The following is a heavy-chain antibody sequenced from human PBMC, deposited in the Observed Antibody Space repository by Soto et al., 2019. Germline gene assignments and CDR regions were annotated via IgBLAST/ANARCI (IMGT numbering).Heavy chain of an antibody. D-gene: IGHD3-3*01. J-gene: IGHJ5*02. V-gene: IGHV4-61*01. CDR2: TYYSGST. CDR1: GGSVSSGSYY. CDR3: ARGGIYYAIFGVVPHQNWLDP. Sequence: SETLSLTCTVSGGSVSSGSYYWSWIRQPPGKGLEWIGYTYYSGSTHYNPSLKSRVTISVDTSENQFSLKLSSATAPDTAVYYGARGGIYYAIFGVVPHQNWLDPGGQETLVTVSS.